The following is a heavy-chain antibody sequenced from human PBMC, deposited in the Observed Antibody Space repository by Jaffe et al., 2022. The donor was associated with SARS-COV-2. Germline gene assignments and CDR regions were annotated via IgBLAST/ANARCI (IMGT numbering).Heavy chain of an antibody. J-gene: IGHJ6*02. CDR3: TRPSDTDFWSGYYGMDV. V-gene: IGHV3-73*01. D-gene: IGHD3-3*01. Sequence: EVQLVESGGGLVQPGGSLKLSCAASGFTFSGSAMHWVRQASGKGLEWVGRIRSKANSYATAYAASVKGRFTISRDDSKNTAYLQMNSLKTEDTAVYYCTRPSDTDFWSGYYGMDVWGQGTTVTVSS. CDR2: IRSKANSYAT. CDR1: GFTFSGSA.